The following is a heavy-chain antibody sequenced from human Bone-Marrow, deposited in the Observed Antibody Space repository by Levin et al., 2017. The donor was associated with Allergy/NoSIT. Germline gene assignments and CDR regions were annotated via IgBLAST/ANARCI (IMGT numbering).Heavy chain of an antibody. Sequence: PSETLSLTCRLSGGSISTGGFHWSWVRQRPGKGLEWIGYIYYSGNTYYNPSLQSRLSISIDTSKNQFSLRLTSVTAADTAVYYCAREDGYVFDYWGQGTLVTVSS. V-gene: IGHV4-31*03. CDR1: GGSISTGGFH. J-gene: IGHJ4*02. CDR3: AREDGYVFDY. D-gene: IGHD5-24*01. CDR2: IYYSGNT.